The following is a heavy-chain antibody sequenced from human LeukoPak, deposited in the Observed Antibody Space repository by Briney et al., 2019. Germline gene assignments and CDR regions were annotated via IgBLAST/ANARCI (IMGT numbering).Heavy chain of an antibody. Sequence: GGSLRLSCAASGFTVSSNYMSWVRQAPGKELEWVSSISSSSSYIYYADSVKGRFTISRDNAKNSLYLQMNSLRAEDTAVYYCARDGLGYCSSTSCYVEDYFDYWGQGTLVTVSS. CDR2: ISSSSSYI. J-gene: IGHJ4*02. CDR1: GFTVSSNY. D-gene: IGHD2-2*01. V-gene: IGHV3-21*01. CDR3: ARDGLGYCSSTSCYVEDYFDY.